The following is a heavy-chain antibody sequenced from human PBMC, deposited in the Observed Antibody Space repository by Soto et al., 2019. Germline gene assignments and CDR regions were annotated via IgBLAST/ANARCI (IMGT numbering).Heavy chain of an antibody. V-gene: IGHV3-74*01. CDR3: ARADSSWYHYYYYYYGMDV. D-gene: IGHD6-13*01. J-gene: IGHJ6*02. CDR2: INSDGSST. Sequence: LRLSCAASGFTFSSYWMHWVRQAPGKGLVWVSRINSDGSSTSYADSVKGRFTISRDNAKNTLYLQMNSLRAEDTAVYYCARADSSWYHYYYYYYGMDVWGQGTTVTVSS. CDR1: GFTFSSYW.